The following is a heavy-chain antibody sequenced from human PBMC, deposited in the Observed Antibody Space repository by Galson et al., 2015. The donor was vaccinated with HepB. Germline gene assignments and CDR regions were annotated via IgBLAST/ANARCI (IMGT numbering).Heavy chain of an antibody. V-gene: IGHV7-4-1*02. D-gene: IGHD3-3*01. CDR2: INTNTGNP. CDR3: ARCITIFGVIETGQYYYYMDV. J-gene: IGHJ6*03. Sequence: SVKVSCKASGYTFTTYPMTWVRQAPGQGLEWVGWINTNTGNPTYAQGFTGRFVFSFDTSVSTAYLQISSLKSEDTAVYYCARCITIFGVIETGQYYYYMDVWGKGTTVTVSS. CDR1: GYTFTTYP.